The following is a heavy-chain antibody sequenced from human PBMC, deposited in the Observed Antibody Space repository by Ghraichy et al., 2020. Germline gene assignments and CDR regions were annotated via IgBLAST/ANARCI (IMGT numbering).Heavy chain of an antibody. CDR2: INPTGGST. CDR1: GYTFTSYY. J-gene: IGHJ4*02. CDR3: ARDFGSGNSYDYYFDY. D-gene: IGHD4-23*01. Sequence: ASVKVSCKASGYTFTSYYMHWVRQAPGQGLEWMGIINPTGGSTSYAQKFQGRVTMTRDTSTSTVYMELSSLRSEDTAVYYCARDFGSGNSYDYYFDYWGQGTLVTVSS. V-gene: IGHV1-46*01.